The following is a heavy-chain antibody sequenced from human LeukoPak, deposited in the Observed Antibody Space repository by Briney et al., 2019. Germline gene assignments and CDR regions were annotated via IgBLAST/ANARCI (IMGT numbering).Heavy chain of an antibody. V-gene: IGHV4-59*01. D-gene: IGHD1-26*01. CDR2: IYYSGST. CDR1: GGSISSYY. CDR3: ARYGIVGATYALDI. Sequence: PSETLSLTCTVSGGSISSYYWSWIRQPPGKGLEWIGYIYYSGSTNYNPSLKSRVTISVDTSKNQFSLKLSSVTAADTAVYYCARYGIVGATYALDIWGQGTMVTVSS. J-gene: IGHJ3*02.